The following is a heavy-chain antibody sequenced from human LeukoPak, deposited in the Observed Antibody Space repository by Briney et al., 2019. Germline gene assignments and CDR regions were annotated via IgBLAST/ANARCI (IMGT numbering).Heavy chain of an antibody. J-gene: IGHJ4*02. CDR1: GFTFSSYD. D-gene: IGHD1-26*01. CDR2: ISGSGGRT. CDR3: AKDRSRAHY. Sequence: GGPLRLSCAASGFTFSSYDMSWVRQAPGKGLEWVSAISGSGGRTYYADSVKGRFTISRDNSKNTLYLQMNSLRAEDTAVYYYAKDRSRAHYWVQGTLVTVSS. V-gene: IGHV3-23*01.